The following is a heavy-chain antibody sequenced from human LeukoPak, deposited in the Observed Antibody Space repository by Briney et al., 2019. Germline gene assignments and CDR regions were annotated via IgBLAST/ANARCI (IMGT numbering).Heavy chain of an antibody. CDR1: GGSFSGYY. Sequence: SETLSLTCAVYGGSFSGYYWSWIRQPPGKGLEWIGEINHSGSTNYNPSLKSRVTTSVDTSKNQFSLKLSSVTAADTAVYYCARARNTAMVYWGQGTLVTVSS. D-gene: IGHD5-18*01. J-gene: IGHJ4*02. V-gene: IGHV4-34*01. CDR3: ARARNTAMVY. CDR2: INHSGST.